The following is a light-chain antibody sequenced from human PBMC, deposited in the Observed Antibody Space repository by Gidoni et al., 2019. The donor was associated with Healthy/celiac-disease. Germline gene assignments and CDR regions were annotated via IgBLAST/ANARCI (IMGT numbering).Light chain of an antibody. Sequence: DIQMTQSPSTLSASIGDRVTITCRASQSITSWLDWYQQKPGKAPKLLIYKASTLETGVPSRFSGSGSGTEFTLTISSLQADDFATYYCQQYNTYSRTFGQGTKLEIK. V-gene: IGKV1-5*03. CDR2: KAS. CDR3: QQYNTYSRT. J-gene: IGKJ2*01. CDR1: QSITSW.